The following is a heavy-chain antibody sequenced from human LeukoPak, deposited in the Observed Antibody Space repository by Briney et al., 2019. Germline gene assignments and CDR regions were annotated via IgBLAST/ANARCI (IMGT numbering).Heavy chain of an antibody. Sequence: GASVKVSCKASGYTFTGYYMHWVRQAPGQGLEWMGWINPNSGGTNYAQKFQGRVTMTRDTSISTAYMELSRLRSDDTAVYYCARDATGYYDYVWGSYRYIYSATQHGIDYWGQGTLVTVSS. J-gene: IGHJ4*02. V-gene: IGHV1-2*02. D-gene: IGHD3-16*02. CDR1: GYTFTGYY. CDR2: INPNSGGT. CDR3: ARDATGYYDYVWGSYRYIYSATQHGIDY.